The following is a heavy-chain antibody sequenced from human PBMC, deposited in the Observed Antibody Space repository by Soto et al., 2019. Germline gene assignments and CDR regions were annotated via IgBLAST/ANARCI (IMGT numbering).Heavy chain of an antibody. Sequence: GGSLRLSCAASGFPFSSYWMSWSPQPPGKGLWWVSRINSDGSGTSYVDSVKGRFTISRDDAKNTLYLQMNSLRAEDTSVYYCARDVARGSHYGMDVWGQGTTVTVSS. V-gene: IGHV3-74*01. CDR1: GFPFSSYW. CDR3: ARDVARGSHYGMDV. J-gene: IGHJ6*02. D-gene: IGHD2-15*01. CDR2: INSDGSGT.